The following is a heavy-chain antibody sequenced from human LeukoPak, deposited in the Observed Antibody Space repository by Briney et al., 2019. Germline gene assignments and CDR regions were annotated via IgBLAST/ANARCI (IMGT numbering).Heavy chain of an antibody. CDR3: ARVSDYYYYGMDV. J-gene: IGHJ6*02. CDR2: IYHSGST. Sequence: PSQTLSLTCAVSGGSISSGGYSWSWIRQPPGKGLEWIGYIYHSGSTYYNPSLKSRVTISVDKSKNQFSLKLSSVTAADTAVYYCARVSDYYYYGMDVWGQGTTVTVSS. V-gene: IGHV4-30-2*01. CDR1: GGSISSGGYS.